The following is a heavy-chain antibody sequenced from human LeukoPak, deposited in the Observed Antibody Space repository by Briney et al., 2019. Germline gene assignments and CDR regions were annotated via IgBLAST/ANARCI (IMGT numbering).Heavy chain of an antibody. CDR1: GYTFTTYY. V-gene: IGHV1-46*01. D-gene: IGHD2-2*01. J-gene: IGHJ3*02. Sequence: ASVKVSCKASGYTFTTYYMHWVRQAPGPGLEWMGIINPSTGSTRYAQKFQGRVTMTRDMSTSTVYMELSSLRSEDTAVYYCATACSSTSCYDAFDIWGQGTMVTVSS. CDR3: ATACSSTSCYDAFDI. CDR2: INPSTGST.